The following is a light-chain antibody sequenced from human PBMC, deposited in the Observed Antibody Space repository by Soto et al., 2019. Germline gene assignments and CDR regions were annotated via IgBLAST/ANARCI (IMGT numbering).Light chain of an antibody. CDR1: QTISNS. V-gene: IGKV1-39*01. Sequence: DIQMTKSPSSLSASVGDRGTITCRATQTISNSLNWYQQRPGKAPNLLIYGASTLQGGVPSRFSGGGSGTDFTLTINSLQPEDSATYFCQESHAFLWGTFGQGTKVDIK. J-gene: IGKJ1*01. CDR2: GAS. CDR3: QESHAFLWGT.